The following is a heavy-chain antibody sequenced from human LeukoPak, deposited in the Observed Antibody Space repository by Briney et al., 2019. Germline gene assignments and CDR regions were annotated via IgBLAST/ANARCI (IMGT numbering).Heavy chain of an antibody. CDR1: GYTFTGYY. J-gene: IGHJ4*02. CDR2: INPNSGGT. CDR3: ARDAIAAAGTNDY. Sequence: GASVKVSCKASGYTFTGYYMHWVRQAPGQGLEWMGWINPNSGGTNYAQKFQGRVTMTRDTSISTAYMELSRLRSDDTAVYYYARDAIAAAGTNDYWGQGTLVTVSS. V-gene: IGHV1-2*02. D-gene: IGHD6-13*01.